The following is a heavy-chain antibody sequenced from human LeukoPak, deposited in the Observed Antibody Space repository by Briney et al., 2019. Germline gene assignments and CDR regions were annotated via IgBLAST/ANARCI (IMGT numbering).Heavy chain of an antibody. CDR3: ARERIAVAGTTYYYYYGMDV. V-gene: IGHV1-2*04. Sequence: ASVKVSCKASGYTFTGYYMHWVRQAPGQGLEWMGWIDPNSGGTNYAQKFQGWVTMTRDTSISTAYMELSRLRSDDTAVYYCARERIAVAGTTYYYYYGMDVWGQGTTVTVSS. J-gene: IGHJ6*02. CDR2: IDPNSGGT. CDR1: GYTFTGYY. D-gene: IGHD6-19*01.